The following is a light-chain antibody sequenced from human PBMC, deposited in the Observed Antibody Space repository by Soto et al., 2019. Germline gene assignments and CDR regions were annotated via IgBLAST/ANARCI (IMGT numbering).Light chain of an antibody. CDR2: AAS. V-gene: IGKV3-20*01. Sequence: DIVLTQSPRTLSLSPGERSTLSCRASQSVSSKYLAWYQQKPGQAPRFLIYAASSRATGIPDRFSGSGSGTDFTLTISRLEPEDFAVYYCQHYGSSPPITFGQGTRLEIK. J-gene: IGKJ5*01. CDR1: QSVSSKY. CDR3: QHYGSSPPIT.